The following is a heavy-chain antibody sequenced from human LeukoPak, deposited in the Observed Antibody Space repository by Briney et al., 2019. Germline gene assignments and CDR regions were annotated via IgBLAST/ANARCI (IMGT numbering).Heavy chain of an antibody. D-gene: IGHD5-24*01. CDR3: AKGRQARWLQSLFDY. CDR1: GFTFSGYA. CDR2: ISGSGDTT. Sequence: GGSLRLSCAASGFTFSGYAMSWVRQAPGKGLEWVSGISGSGDTTYYADSVKGRFTISRDNSKNTLYLQMNSLRAEDTAVYYCAKGRQARWLQSLFDYWGQGTLVTVSS. V-gene: IGHV3-23*01. J-gene: IGHJ4*02.